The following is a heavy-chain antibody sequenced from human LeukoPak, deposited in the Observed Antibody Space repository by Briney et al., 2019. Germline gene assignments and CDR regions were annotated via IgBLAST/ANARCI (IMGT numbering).Heavy chain of an antibody. Sequence: SETLSLTCTVSGGYISSYYWSWVRQPPGKGLEWIGYIYYSGSTNYNPSLKSRVTISVDTSKNQFSLKLSSVTAADTAVYYCARARGWLVPAFDIWGQGTMVTVSS. V-gene: IGHV4-59*01. CDR2: IYYSGST. J-gene: IGHJ3*02. CDR1: GGYISSYY. CDR3: ARARGWLVPAFDI. D-gene: IGHD6-19*01.